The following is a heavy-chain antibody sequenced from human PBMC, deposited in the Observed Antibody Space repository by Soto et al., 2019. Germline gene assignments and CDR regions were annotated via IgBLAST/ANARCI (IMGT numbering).Heavy chain of an antibody. D-gene: IGHD4-4*01. Sequence: GGSLRLSCAASGFTFSSYEMNWVRQAPGKGLEWVSYISSSGSTIYYADSVKGRFTISRDNAKNSLYLQMNSLRAEDTAVYYCARDGVTVTKVPYYGMDVWGQGTTVTVSS. V-gene: IGHV3-48*03. CDR3: ARDGVTVTKVPYYGMDV. CDR2: ISSSGSTI. J-gene: IGHJ6*02. CDR1: GFTFSSYE.